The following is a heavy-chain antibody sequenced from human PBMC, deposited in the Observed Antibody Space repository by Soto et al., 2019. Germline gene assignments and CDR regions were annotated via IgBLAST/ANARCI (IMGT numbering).Heavy chain of an antibody. CDR3: AREGSGSLVD. Sequence: QVQLVESGGGVVQPGRSLRLSCAASGFTFSSYGMHWVRQAPGKGLEWLAVIWYDGSNKYYADSVKGRFTISRDNSKNTLYLEMNSLKVEDAAVYFCAREGSGSLVDWGQGTLVTVSP. CDR1: GFTFSSYG. CDR2: IWYDGSNK. V-gene: IGHV3-33*01. J-gene: IGHJ1*01. D-gene: IGHD3-10*01.